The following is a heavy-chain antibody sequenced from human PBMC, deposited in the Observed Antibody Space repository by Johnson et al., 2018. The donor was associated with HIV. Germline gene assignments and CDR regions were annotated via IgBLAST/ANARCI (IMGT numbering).Heavy chain of an antibody. J-gene: IGHJ3*02. CDR1: GFTVSSNY. D-gene: IGHD4-17*01. CDR3: ARESRTTVGWGAFDI. V-gene: IGHV3-53*01. Sequence: VQLVESGGGLIQPGGSLRLSCAVSGFTVSSNYMSWVRQAPGKGLEWVSVIYSGGSTYYADSVKGRFTIYRDNSKNTLYLQMNSLRAEDTAVYYCARESRTTVGWGAFDIWGQGTMVTVSS. CDR2: IYSGGST.